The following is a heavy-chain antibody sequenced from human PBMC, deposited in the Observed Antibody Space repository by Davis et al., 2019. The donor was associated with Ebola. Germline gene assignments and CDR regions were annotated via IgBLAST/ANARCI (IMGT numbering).Heavy chain of an antibody. CDR2: ISYDGSNK. CDR3: ARDYGSGSYYNSPFDY. CDR1: GFTFSSYG. J-gene: IGHJ4*02. V-gene: IGHV3-30*03. D-gene: IGHD3-10*01. Sequence: GESLKISCAASGFTFSSYGMHWVRQAPGKGLEWVAVISYDGSNKYYADSVKGRFTISRDNSKNTLYLQMNSLRAEDTAVYYCARDYGSGSYYNSPFDYWGQGTLVTVSS.